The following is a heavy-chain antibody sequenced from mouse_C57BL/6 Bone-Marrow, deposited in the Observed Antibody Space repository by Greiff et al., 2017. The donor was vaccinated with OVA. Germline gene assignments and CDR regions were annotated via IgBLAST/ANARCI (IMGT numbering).Heavy chain of an antibody. D-gene: IGHD1-1*01. Sequence: VQLQQSGPELVKPGASVKISCKASGYSFTGYYMHWVKQSSEKSLEWIGEINPSTGGTSYNQKFKGKATLTVDKSSSTAYMQLKSLTSEDSAVYYCARDPYYYGSSPDYWGQGTTLTVSS. CDR1: GYSFTGYY. CDR3: ARDPYYYGSSPDY. J-gene: IGHJ2*01. CDR2: INPSTGGT. V-gene: IGHV1-43*01.